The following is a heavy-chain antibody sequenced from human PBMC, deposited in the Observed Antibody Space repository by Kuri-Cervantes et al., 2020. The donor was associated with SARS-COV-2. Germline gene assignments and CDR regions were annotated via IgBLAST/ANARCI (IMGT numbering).Heavy chain of an antibody. Sequence: SVKVSCKASGGTFSSYAISWVRQAPGQGLEWMGGIIPILGTANYAQKFQGRVTITADESTSTAFMELSSLRSDDTAVYYCALGYWGSGYPRYYYYMDVWGKGTTVTVSS. J-gene: IGHJ6*03. V-gene: IGHV1-69*13. CDR1: GGTFSSYA. CDR3: ALGYWGSGYPRYYYYMDV. CDR2: IIPILGTA. D-gene: IGHD3-22*01.